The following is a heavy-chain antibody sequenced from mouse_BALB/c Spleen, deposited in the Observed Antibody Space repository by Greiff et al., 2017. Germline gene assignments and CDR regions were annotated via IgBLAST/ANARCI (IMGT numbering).Heavy chain of an antibody. D-gene: IGHD2-4*01. CDR1: GFSLTDYG. CDR3: AKHSFMITRSMDY. J-gene: IGHJ4*01. Sequence: VHLVESGPGLVAPSQSLSITCTVSGFSLTDYGVSWIRQPPGKGLEWLGVIWGGGSTYYNSALKSRLSISKDNSKSQVFLKMNSLQTDDTAMYYCAKHSFMITRSMDYWGQGTSGTVSS. CDR2: IWGGGST. V-gene: IGHV2-6-5*01.